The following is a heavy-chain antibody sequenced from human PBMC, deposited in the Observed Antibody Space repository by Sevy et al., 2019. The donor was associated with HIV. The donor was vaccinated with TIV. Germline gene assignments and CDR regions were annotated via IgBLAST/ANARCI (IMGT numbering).Heavy chain of an antibody. D-gene: IGHD3-10*01. J-gene: IGHJ3*02. Sequence: GGSLRLSCAVSGFTFSGYAMNWVRQAPGKGLEWVSAINGKGRSTHYADSVEGRFTISRDNSKNTLYLQMNSLRAEDTAVYYCAKDRMVQGVTGKDDAFDIWGKGTMVTVSS. V-gene: IGHV3-23*01. CDR2: INGKGRST. CDR1: GFTFSGYA. CDR3: AKDRMVQGVTGKDDAFDI.